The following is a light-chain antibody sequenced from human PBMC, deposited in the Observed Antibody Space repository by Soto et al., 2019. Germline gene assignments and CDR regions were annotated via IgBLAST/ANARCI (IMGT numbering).Light chain of an antibody. Sequence: EIVLTQSPATLSLSPGERATLSCRASQSVSSYLAWYQQKPGQAPRLLIYDASNRATGIPARFSCSGSGTDFTLTISSLEPEDFAVYYCQQRSNWPPYTFGKGTKLEIK. J-gene: IGKJ2*01. CDR3: QQRSNWPPYT. CDR2: DAS. V-gene: IGKV3-11*01. CDR1: QSVSSY.